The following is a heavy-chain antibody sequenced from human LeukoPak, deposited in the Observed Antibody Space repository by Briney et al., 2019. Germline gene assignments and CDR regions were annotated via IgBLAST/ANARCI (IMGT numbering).Heavy chain of an antibody. CDR1: GYSFTSYG. D-gene: IGHD6-19*01. J-gene: IGHJ6*03. V-gene: IGHV1-18*01. CDR2: TSAYNGNT. CDR3: ARRAVGNSYYHSMDV. Sequence: GASVKVSCKASGYSFTSYGISWVRQAPGQGLEWMGWTSAYNGNTNYAQKFQGRVTITRNTSISTAFMELSSLRSEDTAVYYCARRAVGNSYYHSMDVWGKGTTVTVSS.